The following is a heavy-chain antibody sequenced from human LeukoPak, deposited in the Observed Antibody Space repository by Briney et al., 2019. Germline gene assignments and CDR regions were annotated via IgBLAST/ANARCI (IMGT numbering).Heavy chain of an antibody. J-gene: IGHJ5*02. Sequence: ASVKVSCRASGYTFTSYYMHWVRQAPGQGLEWMGIINPSGGSTSYAQKFQGRVTMTRDTSTSTVYMELSSLRSEDTAVYYCARAITMIVVVKDSWFDPWGQGTLVTVSS. D-gene: IGHD3-22*01. CDR2: INPSGGST. V-gene: IGHV1-46*01. CDR1: GYTFTSYY. CDR3: ARAITMIVVVKDSWFDP.